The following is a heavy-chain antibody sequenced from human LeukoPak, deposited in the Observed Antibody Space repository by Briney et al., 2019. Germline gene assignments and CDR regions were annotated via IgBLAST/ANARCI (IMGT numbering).Heavy chain of an antibody. CDR2: IYHSGST. Sequence: SETLSLTCAVSGGSISSGGYSWSWIRQPPGKGLEWIGYIYHSGSTYYNPSLKSRVTISVDRSKNQFALKLSSVTAADTAVYYCARRIAVAGSPHFDYWGQGTLVTVSS. D-gene: IGHD6-19*01. V-gene: IGHV4-30-2*01. CDR3: ARRIAVAGSPHFDY. J-gene: IGHJ4*02. CDR1: GGSISSGGYS.